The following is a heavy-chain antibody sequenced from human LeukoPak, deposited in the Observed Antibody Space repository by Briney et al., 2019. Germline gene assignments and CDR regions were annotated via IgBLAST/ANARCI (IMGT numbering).Heavy chain of an antibody. CDR3: AKDIHPGLDSGASCCFDY. D-gene: IGHD3-22*01. CDR1: GYTFSRYG. J-gene: IGHJ4*02. CDR2: VSGYNGNT. Sequence: ASVKVSCKTPGYTFSRYGITWVRQAPGQGLEWMGWVSGYNGNTNYAQNVQGRVTMTTDTSTNTAYMELRSLRSDDTAVYYCAKDIHPGLDSGASCCFDYWGQGTPVTVSS. V-gene: IGHV1-18*01.